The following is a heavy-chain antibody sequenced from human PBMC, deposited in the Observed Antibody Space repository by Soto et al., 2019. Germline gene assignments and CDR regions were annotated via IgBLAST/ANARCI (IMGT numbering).Heavy chain of an antibody. V-gene: IGHV3-30*18. Sequence: QVQLVESGGGVVQPGRSLRLSCAASGFTFSSYGMHWVRQAPGKGLEWVAVLSYDGSNKYYADSVKGRFTISRDNSKNTLYLQMNSLRAEDTAVYYCAKDRPFPGGVYDIGWWFDPWGQGTLVTVSS. CDR3: AKDRPFPGGVYDIGWWFDP. CDR2: LSYDGSNK. J-gene: IGHJ5*02. CDR1: GFTFSSYG. D-gene: IGHD5-12*01.